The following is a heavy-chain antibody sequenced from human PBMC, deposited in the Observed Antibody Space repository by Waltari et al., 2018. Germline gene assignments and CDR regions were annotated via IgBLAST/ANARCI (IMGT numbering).Heavy chain of an antibody. V-gene: IGHV1-2*02. CDR2: INPNRGGT. CDR3: ARGGAIVVVPAASDY. J-gene: IGHJ4*02. Sequence: QVQLVQSGAEVKKPGASVKVSCKASGYTFTGYYMHWVRQAPGQGLEWMGWINPNRGGTNDAQKCQGRVTMTRDTSISTAYMELSRLRSDDTAVYYCARGGAIVVVPAASDYWGQGTLVTVSS. CDR1: GYTFTGYY. D-gene: IGHD2-2*01.